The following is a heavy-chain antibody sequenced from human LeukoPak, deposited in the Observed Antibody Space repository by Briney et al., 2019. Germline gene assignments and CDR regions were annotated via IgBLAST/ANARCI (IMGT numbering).Heavy chain of an antibody. J-gene: IGHJ4*02. V-gene: IGHV3-33*06. CDR3: AKSPDPSGSYYDY. Sequence: PGGSLRLSCAASGFTFTTYAMNWVRQAPGKGLEWVAVIWYDGSNKYYADSVKGRFTISRDNSKNTLYLQMNSLRAEDTAVYYCAKSPDPSGSYYDYWGQGTLVTVSS. CDR1: GFTFTTYA. CDR2: IWYDGSNK. D-gene: IGHD1-26*01.